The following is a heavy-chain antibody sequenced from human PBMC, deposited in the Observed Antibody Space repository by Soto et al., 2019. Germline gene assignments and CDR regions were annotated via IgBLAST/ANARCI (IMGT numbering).Heavy chain of an antibody. CDR2: IRYDGSNA. CDR1: GFTFVHHG. J-gene: IGHJ6*02. Sequence: GGSLRLSCAASGFTFVHHGFHWVRQAPGKGLEWVALIRYDGSNAYYADSVKGRFTISRDNSKNTLHLEMASLRAEDTAVYYCARDGSNDDLLTGHYGMDVWGQGTTVTVSS. CDR3: ARDGSNDDLLTGHYGMDV. D-gene: IGHD3-9*01. V-gene: IGHV3-33*01.